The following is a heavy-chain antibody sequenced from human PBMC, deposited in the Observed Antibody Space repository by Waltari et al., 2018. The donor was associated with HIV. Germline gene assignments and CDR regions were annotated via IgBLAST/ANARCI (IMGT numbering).Heavy chain of an antibody. V-gene: IGHV3-21*01. CDR3: ARDTYCSSTSCYTGFDY. CDR1: GFTFSSYS. D-gene: IGHD2-2*01. J-gene: IGHJ4*02. Sequence: EVQLVESGGGLVKPGGSLRLSCAASGFTFSSYSMNWVRQAPGKGLEWVSSISSSSSYIYYADSVKGRFTISRDNAKNSLYLQRNSLRAEDTAVYYCARDTYCSSTSCYTGFDYWGQGTLVTVSS. CDR2: ISSSSSYI.